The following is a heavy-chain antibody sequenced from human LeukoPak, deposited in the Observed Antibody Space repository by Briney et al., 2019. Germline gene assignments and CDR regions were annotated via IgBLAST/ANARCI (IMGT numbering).Heavy chain of an antibody. CDR2: IYHSGST. Sequence: PSETLSLTCAVSGYSISSGYYWGWLRQPPGKVLEWIGSIYHSGSTYYNPSLKSRVTISVDTSKNQFSLKLSSVTAADTAVYYCARCGSYSAFDAFDIWGQGTMVTVSS. J-gene: IGHJ3*02. D-gene: IGHD1-26*01. CDR3: ARCGSYSAFDAFDI. V-gene: IGHV4-38-2*01. CDR1: GYSISSGYY.